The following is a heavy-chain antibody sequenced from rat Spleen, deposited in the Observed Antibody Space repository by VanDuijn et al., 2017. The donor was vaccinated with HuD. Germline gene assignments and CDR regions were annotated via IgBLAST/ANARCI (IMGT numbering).Heavy chain of an antibody. CDR1: GFTFSNFG. V-gene: IGHV5-29*01. D-gene: IGHD1-12*03. J-gene: IGHJ2*01. CDR2: ISYDGSKT. CDR3: ATGYLY. Sequence: EVQLVESGGDLVQPGRSLKLSCAASGFTFSNFGMAWVRQAPTKGLEWVATISYDGSKTYYRDSVKGRFTISRDNAKSTLYLQMDSLRSEDTATYYCATGYLYWGQGVMVTVSS.